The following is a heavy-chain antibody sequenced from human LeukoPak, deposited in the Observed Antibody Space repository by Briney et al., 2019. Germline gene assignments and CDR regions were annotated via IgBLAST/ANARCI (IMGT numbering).Heavy chain of an antibody. J-gene: IGHJ6*03. CDR1: GGSISSYY. CDR2: IYYSGRT. V-gene: IGHV4-59*01. Sequence: SETLSLTCSVSGGSISSYYWSWIRQPPGKGLEWIGYIYYSGRTNYNPSLKSRVTISVDTSKNQFSLTLSSVTAADTAVYYCARVRSYYNYYMDVWGKGTTVTVSS. CDR3: ARVRSYYNYYMDV.